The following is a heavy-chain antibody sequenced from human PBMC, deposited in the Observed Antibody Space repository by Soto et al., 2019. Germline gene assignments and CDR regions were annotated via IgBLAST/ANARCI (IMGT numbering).Heavy chain of an antibody. J-gene: IGHJ4*02. D-gene: IGHD3-10*01. CDR3: AHHPDYGLGSYYFDY. CDR2: IYWDDDK. CDR1: GFSLTTSGVG. Sequence: QITLKESGPTLVRPTQTLTLTCTFSGFSLTTSGVGVGWIRQPPGKALEWLAVIYWDDDKRYSSSLKSRLTINKDTSKNQVVLTMTNMDPVDTATYYCAHHPDYGLGSYYFDYWGQGTLVTVSS. V-gene: IGHV2-5*02.